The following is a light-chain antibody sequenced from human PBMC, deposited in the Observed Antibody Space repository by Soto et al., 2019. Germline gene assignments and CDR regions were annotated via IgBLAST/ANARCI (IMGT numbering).Light chain of an antibody. Sequence: EIVMPQSPAPLSVSPGDGATLSCRASERLRSNLAWYQHKPGRAPRLLIYGVSTRATGIPARFSGSGSWTEFTLAISSLKSEDFAIYYCQFYNDWPLSFGPGTKVEIK. CDR2: GVS. CDR3: QFYNDWPLS. J-gene: IGKJ3*01. CDR1: ERLRSN. V-gene: IGKV3-15*01.